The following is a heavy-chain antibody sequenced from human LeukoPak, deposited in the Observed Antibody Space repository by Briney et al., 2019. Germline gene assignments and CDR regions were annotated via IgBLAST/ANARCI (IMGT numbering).Heavy chain of an antibody. V-gene: IGHV4-59*08. CDR2: IYYSGST. Sequence: PSETLSLTCTVSGVSISSYYWSWIRQPPGKGLEWIGYIYYSGSTNYKPSLKSRVTISVDTSKNQFSLKLSSVTAADTAVYYCILDSSGYSFDYWGQGTLVTVSS. CDR1: GVSISSYY. D-gene: IGHD3-22*01. CDR3: ILDSSGYSFDY. J-gene: IGHJ4*02.